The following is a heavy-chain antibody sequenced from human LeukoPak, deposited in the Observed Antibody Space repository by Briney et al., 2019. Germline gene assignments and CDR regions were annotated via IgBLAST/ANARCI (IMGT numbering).Heavy chain of an antibody. CDR1: GYTFTSHY. J-gene: IGHJ3*02. CDR3: ARGSIVGAKTLGFGAFDI. V-gene: IGHV1-46*01. CDR2: INPSGGSR. D-gene: IGHD1-26*01. Sequence: EASVKVSCKASGYTFTSHYMHWVRQAPGQGLEWMGIINPSGGSRSYAQKFQGRVTMTRDTSTSTVYMELSSLRSEDTAVYYCARGSIVGAKTLGFGAFDIWGQGTMVTVSS.